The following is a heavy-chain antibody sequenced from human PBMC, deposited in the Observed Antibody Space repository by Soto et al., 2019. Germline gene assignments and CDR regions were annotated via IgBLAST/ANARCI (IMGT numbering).Heavy chain of an antibody. CDR3: ARRVYYGDYFWFDP. V-gene: IGHV1-3*01. D-gene: IGHD4-17*01. Sequence: GASVKVSCKASGYTFTSYAMHWVRQAPGQRLEWMGWINAGNGNTKYSQKFQGRVTITRDTSASTAYMELSSLRSEGTAVYYCARRVYYGDYFWFDPWGQGTLVTVSS. CDR1: GYTFTSYA. CDR2: INAGNGNT. J-gene: IGHJ5*02.